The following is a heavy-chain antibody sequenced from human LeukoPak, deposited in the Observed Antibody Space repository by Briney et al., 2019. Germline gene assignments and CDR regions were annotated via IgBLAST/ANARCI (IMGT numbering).Heavy chain of an antibody. D-gene: IGHD3-10*01. Sequence: PGGSLRLSCAASGFTFSSYGMSWVRQAPGKGLEWVSAISGSGGSTYYADSVKGRFTISRDNSKNTLYLQMNSLRAEDTAVYYCAKRGYYYGSGSSGYYYYMDVWGKGTTVTISS. CDR2: ISGSGGST. CDR3: AKRGYYYGSGSSGYYYYMDV. J-gene: IGHJ6*03. CDR1: GFTFSSYG. V-gene: IGHV3-23*01.